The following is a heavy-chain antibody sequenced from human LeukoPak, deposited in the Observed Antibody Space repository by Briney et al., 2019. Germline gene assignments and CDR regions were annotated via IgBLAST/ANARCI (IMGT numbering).Heavy chain of an antibody. CDR1: GGSISSSSYY. CDR2: IYYSGST. CDR3: ARAPDSFYDYVWGSPDAFDI. J-gene: IGHJ3*02. Sequence: PSETLSLTCTVSGGSISSSSYYWGWIRQPPGKGLEWIGSIYYSGSTYYNPSLKSRVTISVDTSKNQFSLKLSSVTAADTAVYYCARAPDSFYDYVWGSPDAFDIWGQGTMVTVSS. D-gene: IGHD3-16*01. V-gene: IGHV4-39*07.